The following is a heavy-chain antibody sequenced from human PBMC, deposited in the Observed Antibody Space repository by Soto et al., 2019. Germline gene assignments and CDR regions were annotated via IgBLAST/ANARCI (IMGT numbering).Heavy chain of an antibody. CDR2: ISWNSGSI. Sequence: GGSLRLSCAASGFTFDDYAMHWVRQAPGKGLEWVSGISWNSGSIGYADSVKGRFTISRDNAKNSLYLQMNSLRAEDTALYYCAKDMAVDSSSWCFDYWGQGTLVTVSS. CDR1: GFTFDDYA. J-gene: IGHJ4*02. CDR3: AKDMAVDSSSWCFDY. D-gene: IGHD6-13*01. V-gene: IGHV3-9*01.